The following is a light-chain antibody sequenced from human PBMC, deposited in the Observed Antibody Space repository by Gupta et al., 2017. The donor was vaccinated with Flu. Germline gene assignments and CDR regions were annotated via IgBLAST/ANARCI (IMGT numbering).Light chain of an antibody. CDR2: TVS. Sequence: VMTQSPLSLPVTLGETASISRRSSQSLVYSDGNTYLSWLHQRPGQSPRRLIYTVSHREAAVTDRCSGSGSGTDFTMNISRVEAEDVGVYYCRQATHWPTFGQGTKLEIK. CDR3: RQATHWPT. V-gene: IGKV2-30*01. CDR1: QSLVYSDGNTY. J-gene: IGKJ2*01.